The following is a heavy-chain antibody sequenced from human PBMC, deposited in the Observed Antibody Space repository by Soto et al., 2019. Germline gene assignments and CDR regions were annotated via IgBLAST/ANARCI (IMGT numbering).Heavy chain of an antibody. CDR3: AKGRGYDYGAFDI. V-gene: IGHV3-9*01. Sequence: EVQLVESGGGLVQPGRSLRLSCAASGFTFDDHAMHWVRQAPGKGLEWVSGISWNSGSIGYADSVKGRFTISRDNAKNSLYLQMNSLRAEDTALYYCAKGRGYDYGAFDIWGQGTMVTVSS. CDR2: ISWNSGSI. CDR1: GFTFDDHA. D-gene: IGHD5-12*01. J-gene: IGHJ3*02.